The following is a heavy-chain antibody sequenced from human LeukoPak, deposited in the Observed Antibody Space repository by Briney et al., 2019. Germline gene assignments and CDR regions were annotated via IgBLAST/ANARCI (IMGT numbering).Heavy chain of an antibody. J-gene: IGHJ3*02. CDR3: AKDWDRGSGWYSTGLDAFDI. D-gene: IGHD6-19*01. CDR1: GYTFTGYY. CDR2: INPNSGGT. V-gene: IGHV1-2*02. Sequence: ASVKVSCKASGYTFTGYYMHWVRQAPGQGLEWMGWINPNSGGTNYAQKFQGRVTMTRDTSISTAYMELSRLRSDDTAVYYCAKDWDRGSGWYSTGLDAFDIWGQGTMVTVSS.